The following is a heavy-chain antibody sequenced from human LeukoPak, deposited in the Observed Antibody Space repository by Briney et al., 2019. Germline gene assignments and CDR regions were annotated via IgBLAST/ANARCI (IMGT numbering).Heavy chain of an antibody. D-gene: IGHD3-22*01. CDR1: GFTFSSYG. CDR2: ISGSGGST. J-gene: IGHJ4*02. V-gene: IGHV3-23*01. CDR3: ARDGSAYESYFDY. Sequence: AGGSLRLSCAASGFTFSSYGMSWVRQAPGKGLEWVSAISGSGGSTYYADSVKGRFTISRDNSKNTLYLQMNSLRPEDTAIYYCARDGSAYESYFDYWGQGTLVTVSS.